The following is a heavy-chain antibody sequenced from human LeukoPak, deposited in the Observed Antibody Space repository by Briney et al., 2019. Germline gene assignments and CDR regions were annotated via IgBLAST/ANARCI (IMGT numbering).Heavy chain of an antibody. Sequence: PSETLSLTCTVSGGSISSYYWSWIRQPPGKGLEWIGYIYYSGTINYNPSLKSRVTISLDTSRNQFSLKLRSVTTADTAVYYCARRRVYSGSGEFDFWGQGTLVTVSS. J-gene: IGHJ4*02. V-gene: IGHV4-59*01. CDR2: IYYSGTI. CDR3: ARRRVYSGSGEFDF. CDR1: GGSISSYY. D-gene: IGHD5-12*01.